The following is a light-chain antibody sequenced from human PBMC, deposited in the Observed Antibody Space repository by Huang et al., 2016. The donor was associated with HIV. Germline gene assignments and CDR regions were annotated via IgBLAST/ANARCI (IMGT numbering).Light chain of an antibody. Sequence: EIVMTQSPATLSVSPGGRATLSCRASQSVSSNLAWYQQNPGQAPRLLIYGASTRATGIPARFSGSGSGTEVTLTISSLQSEDFAVYYCQQYNNWPKVFTFGPGTKVDIK. V-gene: IGKV3-15*01. CDR3: QQYNNWPKVFT. CDR1: QSVSSN. J-gene: IGKJ3*01. CDR2: GAS.